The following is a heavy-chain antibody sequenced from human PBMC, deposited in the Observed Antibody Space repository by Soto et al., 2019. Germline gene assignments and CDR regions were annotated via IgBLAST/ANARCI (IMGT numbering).Heavy chain of an antibody. D-gene: IGHD2-2*02. CDR1: GFTLSRYW. J-gene: IGHJ6*02. V-gene: IGHV3-74*01. CDR3: ARELPTAIRGGYYYSYGLDV. CDR2: INSDGIST. Sequence: HPGGSLRLSCAASGFTLSRYWMHCVRQAPGKGLVWVSRINSDGISTSYADSVKGRFTISRDNAKNTLYLQMNSLRAEDTAVYYCARELPTAIRGGYYYSYGLDVWGQGTTVTVSS.